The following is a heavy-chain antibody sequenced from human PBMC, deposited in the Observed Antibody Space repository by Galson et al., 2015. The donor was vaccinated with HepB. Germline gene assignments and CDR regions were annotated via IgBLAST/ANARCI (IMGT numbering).Heavy chain of an antibody. CDR2: MSHDGSSQ. CDR3: ARGGSWDAYHLALVY. V-gene: IGHV3-30*04. D-gene: IGHD1-26*01. J-gene: IGHJ4*02. Sequence: SLRLSCAGSGFSFMSFAMHWVRQTPGKGLEWLAVMSHDGSSQSYSDSVKGRFTISRDNSRNTVYLQMHSLRPDDTAVYYCARGGSWDAYHLALVYWGQGSLVTVSS. CDR1: GFSFMSFA.